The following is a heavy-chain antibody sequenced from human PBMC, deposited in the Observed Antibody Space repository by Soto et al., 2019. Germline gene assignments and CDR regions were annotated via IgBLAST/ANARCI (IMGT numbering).Heavy chain of an antibody. J-gene: IGHJ6*02. V-gene: IGHV1-8*01. CDR3: ARGPGPYSYYDFWSGYYTGYYYYGMDV. Sequence: ASVKVSCKASGYTVTSYDINWVRQATGQGLEWMGWMNPNSGNTGYAQKFQGRVTMTRNTSISTAYMELSSLRSEDTAVYYCARGPGPYSYYDFWSGYYTGYYYYGMDVWGQGTTVTVSS. D-gene: IGHD3-3*01. CDR1: GYTVTSYD. CDR2: MNPNSGNT.